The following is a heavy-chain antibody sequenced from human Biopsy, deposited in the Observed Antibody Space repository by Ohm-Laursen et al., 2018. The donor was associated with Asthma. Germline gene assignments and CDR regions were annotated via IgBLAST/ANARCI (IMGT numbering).Heavy chain of an antibody. Sequence: SLRLSCAASGFSFSDYYMTWMRQAPGKGLEWVSSISSSGSTKYPAESVQGRFTISRDNAQKSLFLQMGSLRAEDTAVYYCARGDSSNWSHYYFDYWGQGTLVTVSS. CDR2: ISSSGSTK. J-gene: IGHJ4*02. CDR3: ARGDSSNWSHYYFDY. D-gene: IGHD3-22*01. V-gene: IGHV3-11*01. CDR1: GFSFSDYY.